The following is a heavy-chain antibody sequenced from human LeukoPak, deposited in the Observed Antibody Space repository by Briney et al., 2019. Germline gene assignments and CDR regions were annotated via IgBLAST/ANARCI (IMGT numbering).Heavy chain of an antibody. Sequence: PGGSLRLSCAASGFTVSSNYMSWVRQAPGKGLEWVSVIYSGGSTYYADSVKGRFTISRDNSKNTLYLQMNSLRAEDTAVYYCARDLGSGWPPGFDYWGQGTLVTVSS. V-gene: IGHV3-53*01. CDR1: GFTVSSNY. D-gene: IGHD6-19*01. CDR3: ARDLGSGWPPGFDY. J-gene: IGHJ4*02. CDR2: IYSGGST.